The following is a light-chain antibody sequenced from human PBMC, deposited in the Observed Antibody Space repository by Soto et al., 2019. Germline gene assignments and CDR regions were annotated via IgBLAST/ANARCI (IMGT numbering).Light chain of an antibody. J-gene: IGKJ5*01. CDR1: QGVTTN. CDR3: QQRSNWQIT. CDR2: DAS. V-gene: IGKV3-11*01. Sequence: EIVMTQSPATLSVSPGERATLSCRAGQGVTTNFAWYQQKPGQAPRLLTYDASNRVTGIPARFRGSGSGTDFTLTISSLEPDDFAVYYCQQRSNWQITFGQGTRLEIK.